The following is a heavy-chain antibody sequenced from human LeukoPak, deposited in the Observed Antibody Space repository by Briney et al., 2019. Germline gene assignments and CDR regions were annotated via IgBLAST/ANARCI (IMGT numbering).Heavy chain of an antibody. J-gene: IGHJ3*02. CDR3: AKDMRLWFGELPDFDI. CDR1: GFTFSSYA. CDR2: IGGSGGST. V-gene: IGHV3-23*01. D-gene: IGHD3-10*01. Sequence: GGSLRLSCAASGFTFSSYAMGWVRQAPGKGLEWVSTIGGSGGSTYYADSVKGRFTISRDNSKNTLYLQMNSLRAEDTAVYYCAKDMRLWFGELPDFDIWGQGTMVTVSS.